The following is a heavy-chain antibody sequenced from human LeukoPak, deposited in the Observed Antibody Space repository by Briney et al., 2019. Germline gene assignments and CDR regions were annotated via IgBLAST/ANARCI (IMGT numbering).Heavy chain of an antibody. CDR3: ASPRGGAANYYYYGMDV. CDR1: GFTFSSYA. D-gene: IGHD3-10*01. Sequence: SGRSLRLSCAASGFTFSSYAMHWVRQAPGKGLEWVAVISYDGSNKYYADSVKGRFTISRDNSKNTLYLQMNSLRAEDTAVYYCASPRGGAANYYYYGMDVWGQGTTVTVSS. V-gene: IGHV3-30-3*01. CDR2: ISYDGSNK. J-gene: IGHJ6*02.